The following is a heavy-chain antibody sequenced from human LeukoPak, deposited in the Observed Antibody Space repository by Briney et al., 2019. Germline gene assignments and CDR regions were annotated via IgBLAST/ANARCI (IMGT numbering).Heavy chain of an antibody. CDR3: ARDCSGGTCYLGVLDY. CDR1: GGSISNYD. V-gene: IGHV4-4*07. D-gene: IGHD2-15*01. CDR2: IYTSGST. Sequence: PSETLSLTCTVSGGSISNYDWSWIRQPAGKGLEWIGRIYTSGSTNYNPSLKSRVTMSEDTSKKQFSLKLSSVTAADAAVYYCARDCSGGTCYLGVLDYWGQGIRVTVSS. J-gene: IGHJ4*02.